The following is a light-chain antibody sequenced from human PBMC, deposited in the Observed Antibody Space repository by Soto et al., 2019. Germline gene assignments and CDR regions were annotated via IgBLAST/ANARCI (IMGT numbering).Light chain of an antibody. CDR2: SAS. CDR1: PALSNY. V-gene: IGKV1-9*01. CDR3: QQLSRYPLT. J-gene: IGKJ4*01. Sequence: DIQLTQSPSVLSASVGDTVTLTCRASPALSNYLAGYQQKPGKAPDLLIYSASPLQSGVPSRFSGSGSETEFSLTIRALQPEDFATYFCQQLSRYPLTFGGGTKVDIQ.